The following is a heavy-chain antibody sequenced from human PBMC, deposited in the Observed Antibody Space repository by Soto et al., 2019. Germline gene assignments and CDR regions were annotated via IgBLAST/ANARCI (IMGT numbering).Heavy chain of an antibody. Sequence: QVQLQESGPGLVKPSETLSLTCTVSGGSIRNYYWNWIRQPPGKGLEWIGCIYYSGNTNYNPSLNSRVTMSVDTSKNQFSLKLNSVPAADTAVYFCARGTTLYDSGRYWHFDYWGQGTLVTVSS. D-gene: IGHD3-10*01. J-gene: IGHJ4*02. CDR3: ARGTTLYDSGRYWHFDY. CDR2: IYYSGNT. V-gene: IGHV4-59*01. CDR1: GGSIRNYY.